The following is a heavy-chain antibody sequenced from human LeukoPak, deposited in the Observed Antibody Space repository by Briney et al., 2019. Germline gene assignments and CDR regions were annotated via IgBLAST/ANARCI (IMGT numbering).Heavy chain of an antibody. D-gene: IGHD2-15*01. CDR1: GGSFSGYY. CDR2: INHSGST. Sequence: SETLSLTCAVYGGSFSGYYWSWIRQPPGKGLEWIGEINHSGSTNYNPSLKSRVTISVDTSKNQFSLKLSSVTAEDTAVYYCATGRATQYFDYWGQGTLVSVSS. CDR3: ATGRATQYFDY. V-gene: IGHV4-34*01. J-gene: IGHJ4*02.